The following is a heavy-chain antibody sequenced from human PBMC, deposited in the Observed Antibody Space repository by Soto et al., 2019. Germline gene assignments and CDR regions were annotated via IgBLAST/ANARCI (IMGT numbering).Heavy chain of an antibody. CDR2: INPNSGGT. J-gene: IGHJ5*02. CDR3: AREAHYSSGWYGRGSYNWFDP. Sequence: ASVKVSCKASGYTFTGYYMHWVRQAPGQGLEWMGWINPNSGGTNYAQKFQGRVTMTRDTSISTAYMELSRRRSDDTAVYYCAREAHYSSGWYGRGSYNWFDPWGQGTQVTVSS. CDR1: GYTFTGYY. D-gene: IGHD6-19*01. V-gene: IGHV1-2*02.